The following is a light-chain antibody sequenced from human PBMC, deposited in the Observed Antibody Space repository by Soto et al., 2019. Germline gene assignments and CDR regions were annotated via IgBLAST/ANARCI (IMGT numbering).Light chain of an antibody. Sequence: QLVLTQPPSASGTPGQRVTISCSGSSSNIGTNTVNWYQQLPGTAPKLLIYSNTHRPSGVPDRFSGSKSGTSASLAISGLQSEDEADYYCAAWDDSLNGSYVFGTGTKVTVL. CDR2: SNT. CDR3: AAWDDSLNGSYV. J-gene: IGLJ1*01. V-gene: IGLV1-44*01. CDR1: SSNIGTNT.